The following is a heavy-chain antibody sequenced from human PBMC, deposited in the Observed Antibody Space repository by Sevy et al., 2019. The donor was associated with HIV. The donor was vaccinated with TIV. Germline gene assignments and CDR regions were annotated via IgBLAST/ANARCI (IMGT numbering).Heavy chain of an antibody. CDR2: ISTIGTYK. CDR3: ASNIGAAGMAY. J-gene: IGHJ4*02. V-gene: IGHV3-21*03. CDR1: GFGFSDYT. D-gene: IGHD6-25*01. Sequence: GGSLRLSCAASGFGFSDYTMIWVRQAPGKGLEWVSSISTIGTYKNYAASVKGRFTTSRDNAKHSVSLQMDSLRPEDTAVYYCASNIGAAGMAYWGQAALVTVS.